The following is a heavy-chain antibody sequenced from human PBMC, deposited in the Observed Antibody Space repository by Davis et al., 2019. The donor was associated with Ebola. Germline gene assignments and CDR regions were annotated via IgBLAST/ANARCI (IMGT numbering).Heavy chain of an antibody. Sequence: GESLKISCAASGFTFDDYAMHWVRQAPGKGLEWVSRIKSDGSTKSYADSVKGRFTISRDNAKNTLYLQMDSLRAEDTAVYYCARDGEHYSDLDYWGQGTLVTVSS. CDR2: IKSDGSTK. CDR3: ARDGEHYSDLDY. J-gene: IGHJ4*02. CDR1: GFTFDDYA. V-gene: IGHV3-74*01. D-gene: IGHD1-26*01.